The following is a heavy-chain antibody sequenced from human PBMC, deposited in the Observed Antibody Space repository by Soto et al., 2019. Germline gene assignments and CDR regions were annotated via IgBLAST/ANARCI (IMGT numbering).Heavy chain of an antibody. CDR2: IYHSGGT. Sequence: QVQLQESGPGLVKPSGTLSLTCAVSSGSISSSNWWSWVRQPPGKGLEWIGEIYHSGGTNYNPSLKSRLTISVDKSKNQFSRKLSSVTAADTAVYYCARRQPDWYFDLWGRGTLVTVSS. CDR1: SGSISSSNW. CDR3: ARRQPDWYFDL. V-gene: IGHV4-4*02. J-gene: IGHJ2*01.